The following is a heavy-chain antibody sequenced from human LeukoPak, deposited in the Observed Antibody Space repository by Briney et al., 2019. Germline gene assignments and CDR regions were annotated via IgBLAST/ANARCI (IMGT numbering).Heavy chain of an antibody. CDR1: GFTFSSYA. J-gene: IGHJ4*02. Sequence: GGSLRLSCAASGFTFSSYAMHWVRQAPGKGLEWVAVISYDGSNKYYADSVKGRFTISRDNSKNTLYLQMNSLRAEDTAVYYCAKAIYSSSSVVDYWGQGTLVTVSS. D-gene: IGHD6-6*01. V-gene: IGHV3-30-3*01. CDR3: AKAIYSSSSVVDY. CDR2: ISYDGSNK.